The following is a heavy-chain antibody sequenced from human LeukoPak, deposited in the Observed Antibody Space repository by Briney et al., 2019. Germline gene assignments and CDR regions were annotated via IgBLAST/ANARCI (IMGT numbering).Heavy chain of an antibody. D-gene: IGHD6-19*01. J-gene: IGHJ4*02. CDR1: GFTFSRYA. CDR2: ISGSGGST. CDR3: ARVRSGYFFN. Sequence: PGGSLRLSCASSGFTFSRYAMSWVRQAPGKGREWVSAISGSGGSTYYADSVKGRFTISRDNSKNTLYLQMNSLRAEDTAVYYCARVRSGYFFNWGQGTLVTVSS. V-gene: IGHV3-23*01.